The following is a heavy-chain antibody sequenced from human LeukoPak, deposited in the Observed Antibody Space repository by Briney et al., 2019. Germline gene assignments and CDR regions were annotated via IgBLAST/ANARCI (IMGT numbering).Heavy chain of an antibody. CDR1: GGTFSSYA. CDR3: ARDRTAVAGTWNGADLKHNWFDP. J-gene: IGHJ5*02. V-gene: IGHV1-69*05. Sequence: SVKVSCKASGGTFSSYAISWLRQAPGQGLEWMGRIIPIFGTANYAQKFQGRVTITTDESTSTAYMELSSLRSEDTAVYYCARDRTAVAGTWNGADLKHNWFDPWGQGTLVTVSS. CDR2: IIPIFGTA. D-gene: IGHD6-19*01.